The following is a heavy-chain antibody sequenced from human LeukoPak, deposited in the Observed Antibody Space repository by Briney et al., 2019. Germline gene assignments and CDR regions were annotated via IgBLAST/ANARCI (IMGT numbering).Heavy chain of an antibody. CDR1: GGSISSGGYS. V-gene: IGHV4-30-2*01. CDR2: IYHSGST. Sequence: SQTLSLTCAVSGGSISSGGYSWSWIRQPPGKGLEWIGYIYHSGSTYYNPSLKSRVTISVDRSKNQFSLKLSSVTAADTAVYYYARAGRVITMVRGVITLWFDPWGQGTLVTVSS. D-gene: IGHD3-10*01. J-gene: IGHJ5*02. CDR3: ARAGRVITMVRGVITLWFDP.